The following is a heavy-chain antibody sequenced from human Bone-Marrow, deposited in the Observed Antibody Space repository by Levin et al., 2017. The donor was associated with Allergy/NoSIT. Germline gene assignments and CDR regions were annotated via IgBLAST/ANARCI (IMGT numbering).Heavy chain of an antibody. V-gene: IGHV4-38-2*01. CDR3: ARAGMITYGGSQFDY. CDR2: IYHSGST. J-gene: IGHJ4*02. CDR1: GYSISSGYN. Sequence: NTSETLSLTCVVSGYSISSGYNWGWIRQSPGKGLEWIGSIYHSGSTYYNPSLKSRVIISVDTSKNQFSLKLTSVTAADTAVYYCARAGMITYGGSQFDYWGQGTLVTVSS. D-gene: IGHD3-16*01.